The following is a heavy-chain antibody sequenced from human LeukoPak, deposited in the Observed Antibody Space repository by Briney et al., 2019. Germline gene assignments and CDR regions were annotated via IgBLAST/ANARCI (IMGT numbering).Heavy chain of an antibody. V-gene: IGHV4-38-2*02. D-gene: IGHD6-6*01. CDR1: GYSISTGYY. J-gene: IGHJ4*02. CDR2: VYHSGST. CDR3: ARAPGYSSSSYFDY. Sequence: SETLSLTCTVSGYSISTGYYWGWVRQPPGKRLEWIGTVYHSGSTYYNPSLKSRVTISVDTSKNQFSLKLSSVTAADTAVYYCARAPGYSSSSYFDYWGQGTLVTVSS.